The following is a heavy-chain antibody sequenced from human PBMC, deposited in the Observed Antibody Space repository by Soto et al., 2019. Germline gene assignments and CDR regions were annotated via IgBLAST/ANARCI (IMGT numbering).Heavy chain of an antibody. CDR3: AKDISDPFSIAAAGRGFDY. D-gene: IGHD6-13*01. Sequence: GGSLRLSCAASGFTFDDYAMHWVRQAPGKGLEWVSGISWNSGSIGYADSVKGRFTISRDNAKNSLYLQMNSLRAEDTALYYCAKDISDPFSIAAAGRGFDYWGQGTLVTVSS. CDR1: GFTFDDYA. J-gene: IGHJ4*02. V-gene: IGHV3-9*01. CDR2: ISWNSGSI.